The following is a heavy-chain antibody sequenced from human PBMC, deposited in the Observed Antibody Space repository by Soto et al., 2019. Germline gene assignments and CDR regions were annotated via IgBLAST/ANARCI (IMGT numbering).Heavy chain of an antibody. V-gene: IGHV4-31*03. J-gene: IGHJ6*02. CDR2: IYYSGST. Sequence: TLSLTCTVSGGSISSGGYYWSWVRHHPGKGLEWIGYIYYSGSTYYNPSLKSRVTISVDTSKNQFSLKLSSVTAADTAVYYCARVSGSYYYGMDVWGQGTAVTSP. CDR1: GGSISSGGYY. CDR3: ARVSGSYYYGMDV. D-gene: IGHD1-26*01.